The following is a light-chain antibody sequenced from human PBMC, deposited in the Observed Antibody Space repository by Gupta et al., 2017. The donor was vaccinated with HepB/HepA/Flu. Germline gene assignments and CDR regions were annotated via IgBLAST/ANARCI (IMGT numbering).Light chain of an antibody. J-gene: IGKJ3*01. CDR3: QQYNKWPLT. V-gene: IGKV3D-15*01. CDR1: HSVSSN. Sequence: LSCRASHSVSSNLAWYQQKPGQAPRLLIYDASTRANGIPARFSGSGSGTEFSLTISSLQSEDFAVYSCQQYNKWPLTFGPGTKVDIK. CDR2: DAS.